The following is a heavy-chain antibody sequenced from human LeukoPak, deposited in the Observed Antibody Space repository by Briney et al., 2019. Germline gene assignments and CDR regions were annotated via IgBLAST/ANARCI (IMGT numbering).Heavy chain of an antibody. J-gene: IGHJ4*02. D-gene: IGHD3-22*01. CDR3: AKCVYDSSGYYYFDY. CDR2: SSGSGGNT. CDR1: GFTFSSYA. V-gene: IGHV3-23*01. Sequence: GGSLRLACAASGFTFSSYAMSWVRQAPGKGLEWFSASSGSGGNTYYADSVKGRFTISRDNSKNTLYLQMNSLRAEDTAVYYCAKCVYDSSGYYYFDYWGQGTPVTVSS.